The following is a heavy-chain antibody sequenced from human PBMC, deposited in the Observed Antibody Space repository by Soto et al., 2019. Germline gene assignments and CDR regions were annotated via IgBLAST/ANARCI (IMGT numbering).Heavy chain of an antibody. V-gene: IGHV5-51*01. Sequence: GESLKISCKGSGYSFTSYWIGWVRQMPGKGLEWMGIIYPGDSDTRYSPSFQGQVTISADKSISTAYLQWSSLKASDTAMYYCARGRYDFWSGYPTYYYYMDVWGKGTTVTVSS. D-gene: IGHD3-3*01. CDR3: ARGRYDFWSGYPTYYYYMDV. CDR2: IYPGDSDT. CDR1: GYSFTSYW. J-gene: IGHJ6*03.